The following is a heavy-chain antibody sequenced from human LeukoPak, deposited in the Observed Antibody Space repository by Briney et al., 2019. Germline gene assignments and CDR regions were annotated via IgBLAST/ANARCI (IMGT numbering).Heavy chain of an antibody. CDR3: ARGGYRYGYYYYYYMDV. D-gene: IGHD5-18*01. CDR1: GFTFSSYW. J-gene: IGHJ6*03. Sequence: GGSLRLSCAASGFTFSSYWMHWVRQAPGKGLVWVSRINSDGSSTSYADSVKGRFTISRDNAKNTLYLQMNSLRAEDTAVYYCARGGYRYGYYYYYYMDVWGKGTTVTVSS. CDR2: INSDGSST. V-gene: IGHV3-74*01.